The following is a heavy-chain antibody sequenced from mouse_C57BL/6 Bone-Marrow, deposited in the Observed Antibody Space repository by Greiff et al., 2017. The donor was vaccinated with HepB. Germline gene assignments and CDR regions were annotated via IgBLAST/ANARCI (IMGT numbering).Heavy chain of an antibody. CDR1: GYTFTSYW. CDR2: IDPSDSYT. V-gene: IGHV1-50*01. Sequence: QVQLKQPGAELVKPGASVKLSCKASGYTFTSYWMQWVKQRPGQGLEWIGEIDPSDSYTNYNQKFKGKATLTVDTSSSTAYMQLSSLTSEDSAVYYCARVTTVGDDYAMDYWGQGTSVTVSS. J-gene: IGHJ4*01. CDR3: ARVTTVGDDYAMDY. D-gene: IGHD1-1*01.